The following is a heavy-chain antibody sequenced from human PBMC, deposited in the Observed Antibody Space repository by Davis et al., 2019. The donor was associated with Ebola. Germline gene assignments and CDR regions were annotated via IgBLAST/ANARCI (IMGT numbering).Heavy chain of an antibody. CDR2: IHHSGSA. Sequence: MPSETLSLTCAVSGGSISSNDWWSWVRQPPGKGLEWIGEIHHSGSANYNPSLKSRITISLDKSKNNFSLKLNSLTAADTAVYYCARVTYGSGSYPIFFFDSWGQGTQVIVSS. V-gene: IGHV4-4*02. CDR3: ARVTYGSGSYPIFFFDS. D-gene: IGHD3-10*01. J-gene: IGHJ4*02. CDR1: GGSISSNDW.